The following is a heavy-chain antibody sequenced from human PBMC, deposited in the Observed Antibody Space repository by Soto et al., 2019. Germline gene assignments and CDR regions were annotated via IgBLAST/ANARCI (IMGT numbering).Heavy chain of an antibody. V-gene: IGHV3-21*01. Sequence: EVQLVESGGGLVKPGGSLRLSCAASGFTFSSYSMNWVRQAPGKGLEWVSSITSSSSYIYYADSVKGRFTISRDNIKNSLYLQMNSLRAEDTAVYYCASHPRDNSGYWYYFDYWGQGTLVTVSS. CDR3: ASHPRDNSGYWYYFDY. CDR2: ITSSSSYI. CDR1: GFTFSSYS. D-gene: IGHD3-22*01. J-gene: IGHJ4*02.